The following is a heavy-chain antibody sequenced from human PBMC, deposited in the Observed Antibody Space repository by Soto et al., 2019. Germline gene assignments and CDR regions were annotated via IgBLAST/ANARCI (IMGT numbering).Heavy chain of an antibody. CDR2: IYYSGST. CDR3: ARRYGEGFDY. CDR1: GGSISSYY. Sequence: SETLSLTCTVSGGSISSYYWSWIRQPPGKGLEWIGYIYYSGSTNYNPSLKSRVTISVDTSKNQFSLKLSSVTAADTAVYYCARRYGEGFDYWGQGTLVTVSS. D-gene: IGHD4-17*01. V-gene: IGHV4-59*01. J-gene: IGHJ4*02.